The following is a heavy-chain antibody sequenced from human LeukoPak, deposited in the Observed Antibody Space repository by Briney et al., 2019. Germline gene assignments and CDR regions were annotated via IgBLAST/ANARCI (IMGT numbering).Heavy chain of an antibody. CDR2: IYYSGST. CDR3: AGSIAARLGHFDY. V-gene: IGHV4-39*01. J-gene: IGHJ4*02. D-gene: IGHD6-6*01. Sequence: PSETLSLTCTVSGGSISSSSYYWGWIRQPPGKVLEWIGSIYYSGSTYYNSSLKSRVTISVDTSKNQFSLKLSSVTAADTAVYYCAGSIAARLGHFDYWGQGTLVTVSS. CDR1: GGSISSSSYY.